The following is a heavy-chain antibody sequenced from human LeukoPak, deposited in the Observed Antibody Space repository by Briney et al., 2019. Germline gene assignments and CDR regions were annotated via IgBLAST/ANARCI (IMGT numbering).Heavy chain of an antibody. V-gene: IGHV4-4*02. CDR1: GGSISSSNW. D-gene: IGHD1-20*01. Sequence: PSGTLSLTCAVSGGSISSSNWWSWVRQPPGKGLEWVGEIYHSGSTNYNPPLKSRVTISVDKSKNQFSLKLSSVTAADTAVYYYARVRYNWNDVLGWGQGALFTVSS. J-gene: IGHJ4*02. CDR3: ARVRYNWNDVLG. CDR2: IYHSGST.